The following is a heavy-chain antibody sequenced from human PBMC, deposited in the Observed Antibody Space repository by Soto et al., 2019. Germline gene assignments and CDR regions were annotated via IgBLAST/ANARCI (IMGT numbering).Heavy chain of an antibody. CDR1: GFTFSSYA. D-gene: IGHD2-8*02. Sequence: EVQLLESGGGLVQPGGSLRLSCAASGFTFSSYAMSWVRQAPGKGLEWVSAISGSGGSTYYADSVKGRFTISRDNSKNTLYRQRNSLRAEDTAVYYCAKKPGAGGGYFDYWGQGTLVTVSS. V-gene: IGHV3-23*01. J-gene: IGHJ4*02. CDR3: AKKPGAGGGYFDY. CDR2: ISGSGGST.